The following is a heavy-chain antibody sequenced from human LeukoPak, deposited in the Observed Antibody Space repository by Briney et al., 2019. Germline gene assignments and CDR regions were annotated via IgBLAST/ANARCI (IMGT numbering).Heavy chain of an antibody. Sequence: GGSLRLSCAASGFTFSSYAMHWVRQAPGKGLEWVAVISYDGSNKYYADSVKGRFTISRDNSENTLYLQMNSLRAEDTAVYYCAITVDYYDSSGPDYWGQGTLVTVSS. J-gene: IGHJ4*02. CDR3: AITVDYYDSSGPDY. CDR1: GFTFSSYA. CDR2: ISYDGSNK. V-gene: IGHV3-30*04. D-gene: IGHD3-22*01.